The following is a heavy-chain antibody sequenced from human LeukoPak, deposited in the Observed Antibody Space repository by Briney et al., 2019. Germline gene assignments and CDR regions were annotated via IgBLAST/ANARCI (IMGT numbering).Heavy chain of an antibody. J-gene: IGHJ4*02. V-gene: IGHV4-59*01. CDR1: GASITSYY. CDR3: ARVHYDSSGYYPSSFDY. CDR2: IYYSGST. Sequence: SETLSLTCTVSGASITSYYWSWIRQPPGKGLEWIGYIYYSGSTNYNPSLKSRVTISVDTSKNQFSLKLSSVTAADTAVYYCARVHYDSSGYYPSSFDYWGQGTLVTVSS. D-gene: IGHD3-22*01.